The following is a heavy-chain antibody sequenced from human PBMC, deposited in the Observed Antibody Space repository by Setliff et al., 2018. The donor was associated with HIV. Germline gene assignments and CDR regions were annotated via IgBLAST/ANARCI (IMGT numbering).Heavy chain of an antibody. Sequence: SETLSLTCAVSGGSISSYYWSWIRQSPEKGLEWIGYIYHSGITNYNPSLKSRVTMSMDMSKNLFSLNLSSVTAADSAVYYCARIAWKQGAVGSFCDYWGQGGLVTVSS. CDR3: ARIAWKQGAVGSFCDY. CDR2: IYHSGIT. J-gene: IGHJ4*02. D-gene: IGHD3-10*01. CDR1: GGSISSYY. V-gene: IGHV4-59*01.